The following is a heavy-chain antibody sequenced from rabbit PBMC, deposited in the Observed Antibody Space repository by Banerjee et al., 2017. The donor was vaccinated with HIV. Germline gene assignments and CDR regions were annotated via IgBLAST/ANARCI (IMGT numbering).Heavy chain of an antibody. J-gene: IGHJ4*01. V-gene: IGHV1S45*01. CDR3: AGTHWDYFDF. Sequence: QEQLVEYGGDLVQPEGSLTLTCKASGLDFSSSYWICWVRQAPGKGLEWIGCIDTGSSGKTWYATWAKGRFTISKTSSTTVTLQMTSLTAADTATYFCAGTHWDYFDFWGPGTLVTVS. CDR1: GLDFSSSYW. CDR2: IDTGSSGKT.